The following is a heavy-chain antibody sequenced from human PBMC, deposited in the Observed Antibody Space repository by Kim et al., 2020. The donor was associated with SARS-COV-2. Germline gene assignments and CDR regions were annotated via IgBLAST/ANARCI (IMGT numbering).Heavy chain of an antibody. V-gene: IGHV3-23*01. D-gene: IGHD6-19*01. CDR3: AQDSANSGWDFDY. J-gene: IGHJ4*02. Sequence: YADSVKGRFTISRDNSKNTLYLQMNSLRAEDTAVYYCAQDSANSGWDFDYWGQGTLVTVSS.